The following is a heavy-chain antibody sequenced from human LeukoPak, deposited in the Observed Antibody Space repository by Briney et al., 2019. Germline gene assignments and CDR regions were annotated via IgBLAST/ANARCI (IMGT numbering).Heavy chain of an antibody. D-gene: IGHD2-15*01. J-gene: IGHJ4*02. CDR1: GGSISSYY. V-gene: IGHV4-4*07. CDR3: ARDPGVAAKYNYFDY. CDR2: IYTSGST. Sequence: SETLSLTCTVSGGSISSYYWSWIRQPAGKGLEWIGRIYTSGSTNYNPSLKSRVTMSVDTSKNQFSLKLSSVTAADTAVYYCARDPGVAAKYNYFDYRGQGTLVTVSS.